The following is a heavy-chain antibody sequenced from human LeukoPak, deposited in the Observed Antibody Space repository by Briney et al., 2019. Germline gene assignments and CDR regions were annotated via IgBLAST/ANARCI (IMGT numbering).Heavy chain of an antibody. CDR3: ARDIRQYYFDY. J-gene: IGHJ4*02. D-gene: IGHD2-21*01. CDR1: GGSISSYY. Sequence: SETLSLTCTVSGGSISSYYWSWIRQPPGKGLEWIGYIYYSGSTNYNPSLKSRVTISVDTSKNQLSLKLSSVTAADTAVYYCARDIRQYYFDYWGQGTLVTVSS. CDR2: IYYSGST. V-gene: IGHV4-59*01.